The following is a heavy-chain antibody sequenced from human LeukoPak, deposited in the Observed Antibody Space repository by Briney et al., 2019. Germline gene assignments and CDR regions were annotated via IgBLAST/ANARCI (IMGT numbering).Heavy chain of an antibody. Sequence: SETLSLTCAVSGGSISSSNWWSWVRQPPGKGLEWIGEIYHSGSTNYNPSLKSRVTISVDKSKNQFSLKLSSVTAADTAVYYCTRDWSASGFLEWFGYWGQGTLVTVSS. CDR2: IYHSGST. D-gene: IGHD3-3*01. CDR3: TRDWSASGFLEWFGY. V-gene: IGHV4-4*02. J-gene: IGHJ4*02. CDR1: GGSISSSNW.